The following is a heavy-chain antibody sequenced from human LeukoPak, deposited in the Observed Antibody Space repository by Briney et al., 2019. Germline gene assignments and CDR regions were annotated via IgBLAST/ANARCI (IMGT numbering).Heavy chain of an antibody. CDR3: ARGTRIAAGWFDL. Sequence: SETLSLTCAVYGGSFSGYYWSWIRQPPGKGLEWIGEINHSGSTNYNPSLKSRVTISVDTYKNQFSLKLSSVTAADAAVYYCARGTRIAAGWFDLWGQGTLVTVSS. CDR2: INHSGST. D-gene: IGHD6-25*01. V-gene: IGHV4-34*01. CDR1: GGSFSGYY. J-gene: IGHJ5*02.